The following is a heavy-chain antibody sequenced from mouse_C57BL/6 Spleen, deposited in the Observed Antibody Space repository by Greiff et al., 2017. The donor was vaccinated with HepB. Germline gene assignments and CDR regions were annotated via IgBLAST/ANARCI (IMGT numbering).Heavy chain of an antibody. V-gene: IGHV5-9-1*02. CDR2: ISSGGDYI. Sequence: EVMLVESGEGLVKPGGSLKLSCAASGFTFSSYAMSWVRQTPEKRLEWVAYISSGGDYIYYADTVKGRFTISRDNARNTLYLQMSSLKSEDTAMYYCTSTRGGYYAMDYWGQGTSVTVSS. CDR3: TSTRGGYYAMDY. J-gene: IGHJ4*01. D-gene: IGHD1-1*02. CDR1: GFTFSSYA.